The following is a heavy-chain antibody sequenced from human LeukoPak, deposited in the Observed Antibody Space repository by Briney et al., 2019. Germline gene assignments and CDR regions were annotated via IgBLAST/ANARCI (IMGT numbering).Heavy chain of an antibody. CDR2: IYYSGST. D-gene: IGHD2-2*02. V-gene: IGHV4-30-4*01. CDR3: AAILVVPAAIDY. Sequence: SETLSLTCTVSGGSVSSANYYWSWIRQPPGKGLEWIGYIYYSGSTNYNPSLKSRVSISADTSENQFTLKLNSVTAADTAVYYCAAILVVPAAIDYWGQGTLVTVSS. J-gene: IGHJ4*02. CDR1: GGSVSSANYY.